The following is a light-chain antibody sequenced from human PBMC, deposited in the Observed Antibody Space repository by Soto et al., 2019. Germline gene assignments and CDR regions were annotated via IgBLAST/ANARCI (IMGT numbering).Light chain of an antibody. Sequence: DIVLTQSPATLSLSPVERATLSCRASQSVRSYLGWYQQRPGQAPRLLIYDASNRATGIPARFSGSGSGTDFTLSISSLEPEDFAVYYCQQGGTFGQGTRLEIK. CDR3: QQGGT. V-gene: IGKV3-11*01. J-gene: IGKJ5*01. CDR1: QSVRSY. CDR2: DAS.